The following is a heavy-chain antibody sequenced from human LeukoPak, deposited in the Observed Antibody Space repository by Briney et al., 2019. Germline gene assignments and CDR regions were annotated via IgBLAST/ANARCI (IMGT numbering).Heavy chain of an antibody. Sequence: SVKVSCKASGGTFSSYAISWVRQAPGQGLEWMGRTIPILGIANYAQKFQGRVTITADKSTSTAYMELSSLRSEDTAVYYCARGPTVVTRFDYWVQGTLATVSS. J-gene: IGHJ4*02. D-gene: IGHD4-23*01. V-gene: IGHV1-69*04. CDR2: TIPILGIA. CDR3: ARGPTVVTRFDY. CDR1: GGTFSSYA.